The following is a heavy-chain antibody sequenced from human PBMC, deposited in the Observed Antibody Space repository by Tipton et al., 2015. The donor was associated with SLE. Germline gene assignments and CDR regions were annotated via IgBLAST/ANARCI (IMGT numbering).Heavy chain of an antibody. CDR3: ASGGKRRKVLAPAVEV. Sequence: LRLSCTVSGGSISSYYWSWIRQPPGKGLEWIGYIYYRGSTNYNPSLKSRVTISVDMSKNQFSLKLSSVTAADTAVYYCASGGKRRKVLAPAVEVWGQGTLVTVSA. CDR1: GGSISSYY. D-gene: IGHD2-15*01. CDR2: IYYRGST. J-gene: IGHJ4*02. V-gene: IGHV4-59*01.